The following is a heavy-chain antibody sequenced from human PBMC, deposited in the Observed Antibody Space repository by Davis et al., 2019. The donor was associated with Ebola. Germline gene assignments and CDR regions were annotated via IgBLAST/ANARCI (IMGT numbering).Heavy chain of an antibody. J-gene: IGHJ4*02. Sequence: AASVKVSCKASGYTFTSYGISWVRQAPGQGLEWLGWISAYNGNTNYAQKLQGRVTMTTDTSTSTAYMELRSLRSDDTAVYYCARANPYRLLLDYWGQGTLVTVSS. V-gene: IGHV1-18*01. CDR2: ISAYNGNT. CDR1: GYTFTSYG. CDR3: ARANPYRLLLDY. D-gene: IGHD2-15*01.